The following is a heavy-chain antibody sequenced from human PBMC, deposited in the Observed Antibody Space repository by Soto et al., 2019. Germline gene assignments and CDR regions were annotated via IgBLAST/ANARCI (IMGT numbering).Heavy chain of an antibody. CDR2: IYYSGST. Sequence: SETLSLTCTVSGGSISSSSYYWGWIRQPPGKGLEWIGSIYYSGSTYYNPSLKSRVTISVDTSKNQFSLKLSSVTAADTAVYYCARSSSGYSYYYGMDVWGQGTTVTVSS. CDR3: ARSSSGYSYYYGMDV. V-gene: IGHV4-39*01. J-gene: IGHJ6*02. CDR1: GGSISSSSYY. D-gene: IGHD3-22*01.